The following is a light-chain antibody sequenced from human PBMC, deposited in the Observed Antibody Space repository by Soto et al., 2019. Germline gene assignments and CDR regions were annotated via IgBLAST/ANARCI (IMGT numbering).Light chain of an antibody. CDR2: QAS. CDR3: QQYNGYSET. CDR1: QSISSW. V-gene: IGKV1-5*03. Sequence: DIQMTQSPSTLSASVGVRVTITCRASQSISSWLAWFQQKPGKAPKLLIYQASTLQSGVPSRFSGSGSGTEFTLTISSLQPDDFATYYCQQYNGYSETFGQGTKVEIK. J-gene: IGKJ1*01.